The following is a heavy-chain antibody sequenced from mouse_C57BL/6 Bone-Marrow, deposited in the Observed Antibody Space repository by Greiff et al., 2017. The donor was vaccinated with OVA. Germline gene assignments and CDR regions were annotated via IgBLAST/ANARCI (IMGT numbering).Heavy chain of an antibody. J-gene: IGHJ1*03. Sequence: VQLQQSVAELVRPGASVKLSCTASGFNIKNTYMHWVQQRPEQGLEWIGRIDPANGNTNYAQKFQGRATITADNSSNTAYLQLSSLTSEDTAIEDCAREWYGSSYDWYFDVWGTGTTVTVSS. CDR1: GFNIKNTY. D-gene: IGHD1-1*01. V-gene: IGHV14-3*01. CDR2: IDPANGNT. CDR3: AREWYGSSYDWYFDV.